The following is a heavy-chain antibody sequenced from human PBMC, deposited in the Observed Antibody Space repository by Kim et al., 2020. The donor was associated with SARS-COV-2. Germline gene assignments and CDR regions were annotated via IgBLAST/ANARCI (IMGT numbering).Heavy chain of an antibody. CDR1: GYTFTSYA. J-gene: IGHJ3*02. CDR3: ARGQIVVVPAVHDAFDI. V-gene: IGHV1-3*01. D-gene: IGHD2-2*01. CDR2: INAGNGNT. Sequence: VSVKVSCKASGYTFTSYAMHWVRQAPGQRLEWMGWINAGNGNTKYSQKFQGRVTITRDTSASTAYMELSSLRSEDTAVYYCARGQIVVVPAVHDAFDIWGQGTMVTVSS.